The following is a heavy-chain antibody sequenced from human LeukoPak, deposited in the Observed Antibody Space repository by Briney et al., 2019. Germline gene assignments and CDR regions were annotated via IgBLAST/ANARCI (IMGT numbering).Heavy chain of an antibody. Sequence: GGSLRLSCAASGFTFSTYEMNWVRQAPGKGLEWVSYINTGGGVTYYADSVKGRFTISRDSAKNTLYLQMNSLRVEDTAVYYCAREISSSLDPWGQGTLVTVSS. V-gene: IGHV3-48*03. CDR3: AREISSSLDP. J-gene: IGHJ5*02. CDR2: INTGGGVT. D-gene: IGHD2-2*01. CDR1: GFTFSTYE.